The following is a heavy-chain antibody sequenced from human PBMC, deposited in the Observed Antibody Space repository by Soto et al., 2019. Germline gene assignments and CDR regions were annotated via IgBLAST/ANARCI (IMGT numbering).Heavy chain of an antibody. Sequence: EVELVESGGGFVQPGGSLRLSCAASGFTFSNYWMSWVRQAPGKGLEWVANIKVDGSEKYYVASVKGRFTISSDNAKISLYLQINGPRAQDTAVYYCAGVAVRGHGALVTVSS. J-gene: IGHJ4*01. CDR3: AGVAV. CDR1: GFTFSNYW. CDR2: IKVDGSEK. V-gene: IGHV3-7*05. D-gene: IGHD6-19*01.